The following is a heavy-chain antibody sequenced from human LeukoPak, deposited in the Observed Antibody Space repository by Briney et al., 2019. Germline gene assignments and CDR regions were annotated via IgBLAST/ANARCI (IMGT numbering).Heavy chain of an antibody. CDR2: IYSDGST. CDR1: GFTVSGNY. J-gene: IGHJ6*02. Sequence: GSLRLSCAVSGFTVSGNYMNWVRQAPGKGLEWVSVIYSDGSTYYADSVKGRFIISRDNSKNTLYLQMNSLRAEDTAVYYCARARYYDSSGYPYYYGMDVWGQGTTVTVSS. V-gene: IGHV3-66*01. CDR3: ARARYYDSSGYPYYYGMDV. D-gene: IGHD3-22*01.